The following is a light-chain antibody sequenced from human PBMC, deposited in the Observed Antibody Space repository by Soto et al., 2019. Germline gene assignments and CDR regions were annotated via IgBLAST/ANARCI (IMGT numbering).Light chain of an antibody. V-gene: IGKV3-20*01. CDR1: QYMTRTY. J-gene: IGKJ2*01. CDR3: HQYDKAPQT. Sequence: EIVLTQSPGTLSLSPGERATLSCRASQYMTRTYIAWYQQKPGQAPRLLIYAASNRATGIPDKFSGSGSGTDYSLTITSLEPEDSAVYYCHQYDKAPQTFGQGTKVAIK. CDR2: AAS.